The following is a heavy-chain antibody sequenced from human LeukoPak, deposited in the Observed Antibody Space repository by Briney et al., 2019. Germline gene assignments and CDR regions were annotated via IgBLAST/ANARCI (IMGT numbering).Heavy chain of an antibody. J-gene: IGHJ3*01. V-gene: IGHV4-34*01. D-gene: IGHD2-8*02. CDR2: INHGGST. CDR3: ARSLLWPTGTFDV. CDR1: GGSFSGYY. Sequence: NPSETLSLTCAVYGGSFSGYYWIWIRQSPGKGLEWIGEINHGGSTTYNPSFKSRVTISVDTSKNQFSLKLSSLTAADTAVYFCARSLLWPTGTFDVWGQGTMVTV.